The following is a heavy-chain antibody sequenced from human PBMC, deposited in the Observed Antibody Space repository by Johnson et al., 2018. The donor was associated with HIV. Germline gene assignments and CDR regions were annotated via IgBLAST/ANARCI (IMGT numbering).Heavy chain of an antibody. Sequence: QVQLVESGGGLVKPGGSLRLSCAASGFTFSDYYMSWIRQAPGKGLEWVSYISSSGSTIYDADSVKGRFTISRDHAKNSLYLQMNSRRAEDTAVDYCARDLYSSLWNKDAFDIWGQGTMVTVSS. D-gene: IGHD5-12*01. J-gene: IGHJ3*02. CDR2: ISSSGSTI. V-gene: IGHV3-11*04. CDR3: ARDLYSSLWNKDAFDI. CDR1: GFTFSDYY.